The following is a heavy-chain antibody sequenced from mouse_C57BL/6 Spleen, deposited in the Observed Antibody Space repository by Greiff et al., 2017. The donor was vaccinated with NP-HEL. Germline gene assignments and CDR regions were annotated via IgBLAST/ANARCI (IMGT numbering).Heavy chain of an antibody. D-gene: IGHD1-1*01. CDR2: IDSEDGDT. CDR3: TPDLITTDAMDY. Sequence: QLQQSGAELVRPGASVKLSCTASGFNIKDYYMHWVKQRPEQGLEWIGRIDSEDGDTEYDPKFQGKATMTADTSSNTAYLKLSSLTSEDTAVYYCTPDLITTDAMDYWGQGTSVTVSS. CDR1: GFNIKDYY. J-gene: IGHJ4*01. V-gene: IGHV14-1*01.